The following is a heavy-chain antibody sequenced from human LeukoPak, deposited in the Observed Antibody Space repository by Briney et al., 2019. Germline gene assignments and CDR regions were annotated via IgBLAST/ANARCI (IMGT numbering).Heavy chain of an antibody. CDR2: IYYSGST. J-gene: IGHJ4*02. CDR3: VRAVVVTAIPYYFDY. Sequence: SETLSLTCTVSGGSISSYYWSWIRQPPGKGLEWIGYIYYSGSTNYNPSLKSRVTILVDTSRNQFSLKLSSVTAADTAVYYCVRAVVVTAIPYYFDYWGQGTLVTVSS. V-gene: IGHV4-59*01. CDR1: GGSISSYY. D-gene: IGHD2-21*02.